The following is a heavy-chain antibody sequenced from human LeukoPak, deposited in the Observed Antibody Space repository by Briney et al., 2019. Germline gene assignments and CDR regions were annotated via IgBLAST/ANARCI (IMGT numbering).Heavy chain of an antibody. J-gene: IGHJ4*02. CDR2: IYSGGST. CDR3: ARSGDRVDYYDSSGTLPFDY. V-gene: IGHV3-53*01. CDR1: GFTVSSNY. Sequence: PGGSLRLSCAASGFTVSSNYMSWVRQAPGKGLEWVSVIYSGGSTYYADSVKGRFTISRDNSKNTLYLQMNSLRAEDTAVYYCARSGDRVDYYDSSGTLPFDYWGQGTLVTVSS. D-gene: IGHD3-22*01.